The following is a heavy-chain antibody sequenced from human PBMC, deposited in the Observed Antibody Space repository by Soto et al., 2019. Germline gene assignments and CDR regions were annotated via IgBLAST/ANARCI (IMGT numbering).Heavy chain of an antibody. CDR2: TYYRSKWYN. CDR1: GDSVSSNSAA. V-gene: IGHV6-1*01. J-gene: IGHJ4*02. Sequence: SQTLSLTCAISGDSVSSNSAAWNWIRQSPSRGLEWLGRTYYRSKWYNDYAVSVESRITINPDTSKNQFSLQLNSVTPEDTAVYYCARGRLNYNDRSGYSYYFDFWGKGPLVTFP. D-gene: IGHD3-22*01. CDR3: ARGRLNYNDRSGYSYYFDF.